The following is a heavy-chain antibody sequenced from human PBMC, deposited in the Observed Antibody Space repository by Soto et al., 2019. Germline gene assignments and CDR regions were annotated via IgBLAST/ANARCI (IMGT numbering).Heavy chain of an antibody. CDR2: ISAYNGNT. CDR3: ARHDYGDYEGLIYYYYMDV. CDR1: GYTFTSYG. V-gene: IGHV1-18*01. Sequence: ASVKVSCKASGYTFTSYGISWVRQAPGQGLEWMGWISAYNGNTNYAQKLQGRVTMTTDTSTSTAYMELRSLRSDDTAVYYCARHDYGDYEGLIYYYYMDVWGKGTTVTVSS. J-gene: IGHJ6*03. D-gene: IGHD4-17*01.